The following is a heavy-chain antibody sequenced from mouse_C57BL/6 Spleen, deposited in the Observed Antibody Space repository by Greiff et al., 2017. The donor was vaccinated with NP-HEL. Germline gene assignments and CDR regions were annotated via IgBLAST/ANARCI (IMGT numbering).Heavy chain of an antibody. CDR1: GFTFSDYG. CDR3: AIEDGYDG. CDR2: ISSGSSTI. D-gene: IGHD2-2*01. Sequence: EVKLLESGGGLVKPGGSLKLSCAASGFTFSDYGMHWVRQAPEKGLEWVAYISSGSSTIYYADTVKGRFTISRDNAKNTLFLQRTSLRSEDTAMYYCAIEDGYDGWGQGTTLTVSS. J-gene: IGHJ2*01. V-gene: IGHV5-17*01.